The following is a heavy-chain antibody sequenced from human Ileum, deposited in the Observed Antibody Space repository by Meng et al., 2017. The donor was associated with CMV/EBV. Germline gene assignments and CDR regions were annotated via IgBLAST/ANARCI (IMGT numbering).Heavy chain of an antibody. J-gene: IGHJ4*02. V-gene: IGHV3-74*01. CDR2: ISTDGSVT. CDR1: GFTFSSYW. D-gene: IGHD3-3*01. Sequence: GKSLKISCAASGFTFSSYWMHWARQVPGKELVWISRISTDGSVTNYADSVKGRFTISRDNAKNTLYLQMNSLRVEDTAIDYCVRDLISGVVPLGYWGQGTLVTVSS. CDR3: VRDLISGVVPLGY.